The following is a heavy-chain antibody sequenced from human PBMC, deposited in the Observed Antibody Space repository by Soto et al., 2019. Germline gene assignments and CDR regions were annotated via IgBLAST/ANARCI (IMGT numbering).Heavy chain of an antibody. V-gene: IGHV2-5*02. CDR2: IYWDDDK. CDR1: GFSLSTSGVG. CDR3: AHRALNCSGGSCYGRKTYYYYMDV. Sequence: SGPTLVNPTQTLTLTCTFSGFSLSTSGVGVGWIRQPPGKALEWLALIYWDDDKRYSPSLKSRLTITKDTSKNQVVLTMTNMDPVGTATYYCAHRALNCSGGSCYGRKTYYYYMDVWGKGTTVTVSS. J-gene: IGHJ6*03. D-gene: IGHD2-15*01.